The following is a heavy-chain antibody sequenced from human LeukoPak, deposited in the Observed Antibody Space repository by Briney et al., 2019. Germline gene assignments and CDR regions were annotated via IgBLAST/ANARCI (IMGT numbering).Heavy chain of an antibody. V-gene: IGHV4-39*01. CDR1: GGSISSSIYY. J-gene: IGHJ4*02. CDR3: ARQSGGATVTTIFDY. D-gene: IGHD4-17*01. Sequence: SETLSLTCTVSGGSISSSIYYWAWIRQTPGKGLEWIGSINYSGDAYDNPSLKGRVTISVDTSKNQFSLKLSSVTAADTAVYYCARQSGGATVTTIFDYWGQGTLVTVSS. CDR2: INYSGDA.